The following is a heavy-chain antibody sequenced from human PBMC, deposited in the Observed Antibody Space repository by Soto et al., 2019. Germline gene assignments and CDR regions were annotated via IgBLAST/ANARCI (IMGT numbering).Heavy chain of an antibody. CDR1: GGTFSSYA. D-gene: IGHD2-15*01. Sequence: SVKVSCKASGGTFSSYAISWVRQAPGQGLEWMGGIIPIFGTANYAQKFQGRVTVTADESTSTAYMELSSLRSEDTAVYYCARDGGCSDGSCYASWGQGTLVTVSS. CDR2: IIPIFGTA. CDR3: ARDGGCSDGSCYAS. J-gene: IGHJ5*02. V-gene: IGHV1-69*13.